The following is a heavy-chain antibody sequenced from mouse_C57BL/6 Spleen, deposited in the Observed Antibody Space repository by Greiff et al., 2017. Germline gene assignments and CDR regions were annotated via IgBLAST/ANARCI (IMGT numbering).Heavy chain of an antibody. CDR2: IYPGSGST. Sequence: QVHVKQSGAELVKPGASVKMSCKASGYTFTSYWITWVKQRPGQGLEWIGDIYPGSGSTNYNEKFKSTATLTVDTSSSTAYMQLSSLTSEDSAVYYCARPHDGYYWYFDVWGTGTTVSVSS. CDR3: ARPHDGYYWYFDV. V-gene: IGHV1-55*01. J-gene: IGHJ1*03. D-gene: IGHD2-3*01. CDR1: GYTFTSYW.